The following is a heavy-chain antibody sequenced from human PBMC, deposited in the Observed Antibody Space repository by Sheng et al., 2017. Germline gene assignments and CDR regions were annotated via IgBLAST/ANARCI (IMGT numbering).Heavy chain of an antibody. CDR2: IIPIFGTA. CDR3: ASSEGKRFLEWLLYFDY. V-gene: IGHV1-69*05. D-gene: IGHD3-3*01. CDR1: GGTFSSYA. J-gene: IGHJ4*02. Sequence: QVQLVQSGAEVKKPGSSVKVSCKASGGTFSSYAISWVRQAPGQGLEWMGGIIPIFGTANYAQKFQGRVTITTDESTSTAYMELSSLRSEDTAVYYCASSEGKRFLEWLLYFDYWGQGTLVTVSS.